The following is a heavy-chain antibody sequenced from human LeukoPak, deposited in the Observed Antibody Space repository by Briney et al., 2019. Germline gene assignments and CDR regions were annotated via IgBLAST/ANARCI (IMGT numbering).Heavy chain of an antibody. J-gene: IGHJ4*02. CDR2: INHDGSST. D-gene: IGHD5-24*01. CDR3: AREGYSPRDGYNFNFDY. CDR1: GFTFTTFW. Sequence: GGSLRLSCATSGFTFTTFWMHWVRQALGKGLVWVSRINHDGSSTNYADSVKGRFTISRDNAKNTVYLQMNSLRAEDTAVYYCAREGYSPRDGYNFNFDYWGQGTLVTVSS. V-gene: IGHV3-74*01.